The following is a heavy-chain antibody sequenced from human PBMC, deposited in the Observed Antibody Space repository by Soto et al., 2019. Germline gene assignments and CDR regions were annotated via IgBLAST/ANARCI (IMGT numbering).Heavy chain of an antibody. CDR2: ISAYNGNK. V-gene: IGHV1-18*01. CDR3: ARDLGQQLFDY. D-gene: IGHD6-13*01. CDR1: GYTFTSYG. J-gene: IGHJ4*02. Sequence: QVQLVQSGAEVKKPGASVKVSCKASGYTFTSYGISWVRQAPGQGLEWMGWISAYNGNKKYAQKLQGRVSMTTDTSTSTAYRDLRSLISDDTVVYYCARDLGQQLFDYSVQGTLVTVSS.